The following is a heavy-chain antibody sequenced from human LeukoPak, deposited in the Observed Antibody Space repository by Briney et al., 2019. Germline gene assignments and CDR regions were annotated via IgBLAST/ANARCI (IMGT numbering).Heavy chain of an antibody. V-gene: IGHV3-21*01. Sequence: GGSLRLSCAASGFTFSSYSMSWVRQAPGKGLEWVSSISSTSSYIYAADSLKGRFTISRDDAKNSLYLQMNSPRAEDTAVYYCARGNLAYDETLFDYWGQGTLVIVSS. CDR1: GFTFSSYS. CDR3: ARGNLAYDETLFDY. CDR2: ISSTSSYI. J-gene: IGHJ4*02. D-gene: IGHD5-12*01.